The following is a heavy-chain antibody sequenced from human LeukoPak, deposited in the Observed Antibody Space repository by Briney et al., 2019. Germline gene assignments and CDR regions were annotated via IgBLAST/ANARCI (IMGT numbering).Heavy chain of an antibody. CDR2: ITWDGGST. CDR1: GFVFDDYA. V-gene: IGHV3-43*01. J-gene: IGHJ4*02. CDR3: AAGDSALGFEY. D-gene: IGHD3-16*01. Sequence: GGSLRLSCAASGFVFDDYALHWVRQAPGKGLEWVSLITWDGGSTHYSDSVRGRFTISRDNGKSSLYLQMDSLRTEDTAFYYCAAGDSALGFEYWGQGTLVSVST.